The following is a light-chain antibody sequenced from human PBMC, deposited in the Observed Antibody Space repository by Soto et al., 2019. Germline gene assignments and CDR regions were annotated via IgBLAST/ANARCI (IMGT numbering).Light chain of an antibody. CDR3: SSYTSSSTYV. CDR1: SSDVGGYNY. Sequence: QSALTQPASVPGSPGQSITISCTGTSSDVGGYNYVSWYQQHPGKAPKLMIYEVSNRPSGVSNRSSGSKSGNTASLTISGLQAEDEADYYCSSYTSSSTYVFGTGTKVTVL. V-gene: IGLV2-14*01. J-gene: IGLJ1*01. CDR2: EVS.